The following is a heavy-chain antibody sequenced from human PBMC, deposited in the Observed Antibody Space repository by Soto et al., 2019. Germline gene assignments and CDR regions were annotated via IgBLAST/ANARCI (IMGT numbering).Heavy chain of an antibody. CDR3: ARAPLDTAMAW. CDR2: INAGNGNT. D-gene: IGHD5-18*01. Sequence: ASVKVSCKASGYTFTNYAIDWVRQAPGQRLEWMGWINAGNGNTKYSQKFQGRVTITRDTSASTAYMELSSLRSEDTAVYYCARAPLDTAMAWWGQGTLVTVSS. V-gene: IGHV1-3*01. J-gene: IGHJ4*02. CDR1: GYTFTNYA.